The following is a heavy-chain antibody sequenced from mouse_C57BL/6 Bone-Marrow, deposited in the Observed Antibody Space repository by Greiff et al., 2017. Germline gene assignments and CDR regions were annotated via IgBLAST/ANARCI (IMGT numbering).Heavy chain of an antibody. V-gene: IGHV5-17*01. CDR2: ISRGSSTI. Sequence: DVQLQQSGGGLVKPGGSLKLSCAASGFTFSDYGMHWVRQAPEKGLEWVAYISRGSSTIYYADTVKGRFTIARDNAKNTRFLQMTRLRSEDTAMYYGAMNGRGLRRAMDYWGQGTSVTVSS. CDR3: AMNGRGLRRAMDY. CDR1: GFTFSDYG. D-gene: IGHD1-1*01. J-gene: IGHJ4*01.